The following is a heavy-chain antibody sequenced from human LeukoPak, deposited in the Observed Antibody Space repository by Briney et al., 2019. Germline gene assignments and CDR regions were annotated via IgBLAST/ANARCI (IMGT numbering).Heavy chain of an antibody. J-gene: IGHJ3*02. CDR2: VRDSGST. D-gene: IGHD2-15*01. Sequence: SSETLSLTCTVSGGSVSSGSYYWSWIRQPPGKGLEWIGYVRDSGSTDYNPSLKSRVTISVDSSKNHFFLKLTSVTAADTAVYYCARDVAEGFDIWGQGTMVTVSS. V-gene: IGHV4-61*03. CDR3: ARDVAEGFDI. CDR1: GGSVSSGSYY.